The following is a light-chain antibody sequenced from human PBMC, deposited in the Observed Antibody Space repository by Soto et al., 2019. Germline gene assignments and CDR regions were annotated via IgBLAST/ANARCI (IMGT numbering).Light chain of an antibody. J-gene: IGKJ1*01. Sequence: EIVLTQSPGTLSLSPCERATLSFSASQSVSSTYLAWYQQKPGQAPRLLIYGASSRATGIPDRFSGSGSGTDFTLTISGLEPEDFAVYYCQQYGSSLTWTFGQGTKVDIK. CDR2: GAS. CDR3: QQYGSSLTWT. CDR1: QSVSSTY. V-gene: IGKV3-20*01.